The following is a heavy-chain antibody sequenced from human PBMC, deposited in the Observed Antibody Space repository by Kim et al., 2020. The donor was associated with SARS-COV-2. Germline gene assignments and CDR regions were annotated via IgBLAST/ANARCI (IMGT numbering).Heavy chain of an antibody. Sequence: GGSLRLSCAASGFTVSSNYMSWVRQAPGKGLEWVSVIYSGGSTYYADSVKGRFTISRDNSKNTLYLQMNSLRAEDTAVYYCARTTNYDAFDIWGQGRMVTVSS. CDR2: IYSGGST. CDR3: ARTTNYDAFDI. J-gene: IGHJ3*02. D-gene: IGHD1-7*01. CDR1: GFTVSSNY. V-gene: IGHV3-66*01.